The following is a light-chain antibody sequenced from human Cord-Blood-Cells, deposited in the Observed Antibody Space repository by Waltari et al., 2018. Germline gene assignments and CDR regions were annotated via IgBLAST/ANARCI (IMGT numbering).Light chain of an antibody. CDR3: QQSYSTPFT. CDR1: QRISSY. CDR2: AAS. V-gene: IGKV1-39*01. J-gene: IGKJ3*01. Sequence: DIQMTQSPSSLSASVGDRVNITCRASQRISSYLNWYQQKPGKAPKLLIYAASSLQSGVPSRFSGSGSGTDFTLTISSLQPEDFATYYCQQSYSTPFTFGPGTKVDIK.